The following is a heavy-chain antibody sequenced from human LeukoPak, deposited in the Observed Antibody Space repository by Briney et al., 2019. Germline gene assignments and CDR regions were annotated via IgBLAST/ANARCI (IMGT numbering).Heavy chain of an antibody. D-gene: IGHD3-22*01. CDR1: GGTFSSYA. CDR3: ARGGGYYYDSSGYYPFDY. V-gene: IGHV1-69*01. J-gene: IGHJ4*02. Sequence: SVKVSCKASGGTFSSYAISWVRQAPGQGLEWMGGIIPIFGTANYAQKFQGRVTITADESTSTAYMELSSLRSEDTAVYYCARGGGYYYDSSGYYPFDYWGQGTLVTVSS. CDR2: IIPIFGTA.